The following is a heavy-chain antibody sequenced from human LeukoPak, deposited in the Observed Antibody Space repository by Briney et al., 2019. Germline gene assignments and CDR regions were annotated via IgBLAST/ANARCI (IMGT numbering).Heavy chain of an antibody. CDR3: ARGGYYYMDV. J-gene: IGHJ6*03. CDR2: ISSSGSTI. Sequence: GGSLRLSCAASGFTFSSYEMNWVRQAPGKGLEWVSYISSSGSTIYYADSVKGRFTISRDNAKNTLYLQMNSLRAEDTAVYYCARGGYYYMDVWGKGTTVTISS. CDR1: GFTFSSYE. V-gene: IGHV3-48*03.